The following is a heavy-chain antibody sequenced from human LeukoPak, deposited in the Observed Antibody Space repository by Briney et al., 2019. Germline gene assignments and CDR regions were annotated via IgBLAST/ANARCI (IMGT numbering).Heavy chain of an antibody. CDR3: AREDYYDSSGYYYSFRY. J-gene: IGHJ4*02. D-gene: IGHD3-22*01. Sequence: ASVKVSCKASGYTFTSYYMHWVRQAPGQGLEWMGIINPSGGSTSYAQKFQGRVTMTRDTSTGTVYMELSSLRSEDTAVYYCAREDYYDSSGYYYSFRYWGQGTLVTVSS. CDR2: INPSGGST. V-gene: IGHV1-46*01. CDR1: GYTFTSYY.